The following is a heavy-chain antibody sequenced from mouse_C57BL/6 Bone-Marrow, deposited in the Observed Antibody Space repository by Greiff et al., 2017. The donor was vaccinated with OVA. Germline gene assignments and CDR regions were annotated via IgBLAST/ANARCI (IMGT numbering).Heavy chain of an antibody. Sequence: VQLQPSWAELARPGASVKLSCKASGYTFTSYTMHWVKQRPGQGLEWIGYINPSSGYTKYNQKFKDKATLTADKSSSTAYMQLSSLTYEDSAVYDCAFYGYDEGFADWGQGTLVTVSA. D-gene: IGHD2-2*01. CDR2: INPSSGYT. CDR3: AFYGYDEGFAD. J-gene: IGHJ3*01. V-gene: IGHV1-4*01. CDR1: GYTFTSYT.